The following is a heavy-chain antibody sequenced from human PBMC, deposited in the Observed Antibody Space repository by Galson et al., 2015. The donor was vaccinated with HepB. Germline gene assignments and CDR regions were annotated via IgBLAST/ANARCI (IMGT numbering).Heavy chain of an antibody. CDR1: GFTFSSYS. J-gene: IGHJ3*02. D-gene: IGHD6-19*01. V-gene: IGHV3-30*18. CDR3: AKDMYSSGNAFDI. CDR2: ISYDGSNK. Sequence: SLRLSCAASGFTFSSYSMHWVRQAPGKGLEWVAVISYDGSNKYYADSVKGRFTISRDNSKNTLYLQMNSLRAEDTAVYYCAKDMYSSGNAFDIWGQGTMVTVSS.